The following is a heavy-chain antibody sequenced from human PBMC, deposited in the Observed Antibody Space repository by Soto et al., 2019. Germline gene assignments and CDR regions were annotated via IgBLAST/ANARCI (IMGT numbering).Heavy chain of an antibody. CDR3: ARDMAGYSSSWYLY. D-gene: IGHD6-13*01. CDR1: GFTFSSYS. V-gene: IGHV3-21*01. CDR2: ISSSSSYI. J-gene: IGHJ4*02. Sequence: GGSLRLSCAASGFTFSSYSMNWVRQAPGKGLEWVSSISSSSSYIYYADSVKGRFTISRDNAKSSLYLQMNSLRAEDTAVYYCARDMAGYSSSWYLYWGQGTLVTVSS.